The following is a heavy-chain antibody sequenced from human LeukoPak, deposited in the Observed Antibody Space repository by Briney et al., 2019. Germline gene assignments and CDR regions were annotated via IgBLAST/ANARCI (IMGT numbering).Heavy chain of an antibody. CDR1: GFTFSSYA. V-gene: IGHV3-23*01. CDR2: ISGSGGST. J-gene: IGHJ6*03. Sequence: PGGSLRLSCAASGFTFSSYAMSWVRQAPGKGLEWVSAISGSGGSTYYADSVKGRFTISRDNSKNSLYLQMNSLRAEDTAVYYCASVTTVVEDYYYMDVWGKGTTVTISS. CDR3: ASVTTVVEDYYYMDV. D-gene: IGHD4-23*01.